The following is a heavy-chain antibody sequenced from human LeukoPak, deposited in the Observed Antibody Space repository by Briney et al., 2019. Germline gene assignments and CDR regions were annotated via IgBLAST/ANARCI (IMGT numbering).Heavy chain of an antibody. D-gene: IGHD1-26*01. CDR2: IYYSGST. CDR1: GGSISSYY. J-gene: IGHJ4*02. Sequence: SETLSLTCTVSGGSISSYYWSWIRHPPGKGLEWIGYIYYSGSTNYNPSLKSRVTISVDTSKNQFSLKLSSVTAADTAVYYCARRSRWDRGGYFDYWGQGTLVTVSS. V-gene: IGHV4-59*08. CDR3: ARRSRWDRGGYFDY.